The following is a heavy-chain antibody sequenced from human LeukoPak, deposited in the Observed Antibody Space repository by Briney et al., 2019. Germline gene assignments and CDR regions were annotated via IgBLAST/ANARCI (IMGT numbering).Heavy chain of an antibody. J-gene: IGHJ4*02. CDR3: ESGFWFQGYFDY. D-gene: IGHD3-3*01. CDR1: GFTFDDYG. Sequence: PVETLRLSCAASGFTFDDYGMSSGCAAPGEGLEWGSAISFNGGSTGYPDSAKGRFTNSRDNANTPLYLQMYSLRADDTALYYCESGFWFQGYFDYWGRGTLVTVSS. CDR2: ISFNGGST. V-gene: IGHV3-20*04.